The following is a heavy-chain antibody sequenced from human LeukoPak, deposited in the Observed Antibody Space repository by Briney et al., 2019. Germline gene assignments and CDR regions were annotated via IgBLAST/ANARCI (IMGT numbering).Heavy chain of an antibody. Sequence: QPGGSLRLSCATSGFSFSSHGIHWLRQAPGKGLEWVAFIRYDGNNEYYADSVKGRFTISRDNSKNTLYLQMNSLKPGDTAVYYSAKVMARGIMSTPDYSGEGTKVTVS. J-gene: IGHJ4*02. CDR1: GFSFSSHG. CDR2: IRYDGNNE. D-gene: IGHD3-10*01. V-gene: IGHV3-30*02. CDR3: AKVMARGIMSTPDY.